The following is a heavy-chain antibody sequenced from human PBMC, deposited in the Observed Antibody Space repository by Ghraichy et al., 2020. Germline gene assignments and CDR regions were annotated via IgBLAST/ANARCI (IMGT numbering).Heavy chain of an antibody. CDR2: INPLSADS. D-gene: IGHD3-22*01. CDR3: ARDRFYDSSGYYLQLSYFHAMDV. Sequence: ASVKVSCKASGYTFSGYYIHWLRQAPGHGLEWMGCINPLSADSNLAQKFQGRVTMTRDTSISTAYMELSRLRSDDTAVYFCARDRFYDSSGYYLQLSYFHAMDVWGQGTTVTVSS. CDR1: GYTFSGYY. J-gene: IGHJ6*02. V-gene: IGHV1-2*02.